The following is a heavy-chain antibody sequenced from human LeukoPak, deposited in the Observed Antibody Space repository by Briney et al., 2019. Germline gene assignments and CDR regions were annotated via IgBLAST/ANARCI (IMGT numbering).Heavy chain of an antibody. CDR2: INAGNGNT. D-gene: IGHD6-6*01. CDR1: GYTFSNYA. V-gene: IGHV1-3*01. J-gene: IGHJ4*02. CDR3: ARDFGSSFDY. Sequence: ASVKVSCKASGYTFSNYAVHWVRQAPGQRLEWMGWINAGNGNTKYSQKFQGRVTITRDTSANTAYMELSSLRSEDTAVYYCARDFGSSFDYWGKGTLVTVSS.